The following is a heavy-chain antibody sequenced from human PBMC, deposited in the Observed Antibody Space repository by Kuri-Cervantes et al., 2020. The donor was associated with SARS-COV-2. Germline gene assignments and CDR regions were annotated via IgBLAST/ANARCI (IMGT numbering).Heavy chain of an antibody. Sequence: SVKVSCKASGGTFSSYAISWVRQAPGQGLEWMGGIIPIFGTANCAQKFQGRVTITTDESTSTAYMELSSLRSEDTAVYYCARGVLSSSSWTYYYYYYMDVWGKGTTVTVSS. J-gene: IGHJ6*03. D-gene: IGHD6-13*01. CDR2: IIPIFGTA. CDR1: GGTFSSYA. V-gene: IGHV1-69*05. CDR3: ARGVLSSSSWTYYYYYYMDV.